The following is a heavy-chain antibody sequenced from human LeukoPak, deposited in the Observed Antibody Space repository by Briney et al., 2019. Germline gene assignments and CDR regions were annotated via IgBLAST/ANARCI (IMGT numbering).Heavy chain of an antibody. CDR1: GFTFSSYE. V-gene: IGHV3-48*03. CDR3: ARDPYSGSYSDYYYYMDV. J-gene: IGHJ6*03. CDR2: ISSSGSTI. D-gene: IGHD1-26*01. Sequence: GGSLRLSCAASGFTFSSYEMNWVRQAPGKGLEWVSYISSSGSTIYYADSVKGRFTISRDNAKNSLYLQMNSLRAEDTAVYYCARDPYSGSYSDYYYYMDVWGKGTTVTISS.